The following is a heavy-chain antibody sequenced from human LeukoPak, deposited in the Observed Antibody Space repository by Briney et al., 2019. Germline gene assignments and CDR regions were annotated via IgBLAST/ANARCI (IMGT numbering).Heavy chain of an antibody. V-gene: IGHV4-59*01. CDR2: IYYSGST. D-gene: IGHD2/OR15-2a*01. CDR1: GGSIRGYH. CDR3: ARGGRENSYHANDGFDV. J-gene: IGHJ3*01. Sequence: PSETLSLTCTVSGGSIRGYHWSWIRQPPGKGLEWIGDIYYSGSTKYNPSLKSRVTMSVDTSTSQFSLNLSSVTAADTALYYCARGGRENSYHANDGFDVWGQGTMVTVSS.